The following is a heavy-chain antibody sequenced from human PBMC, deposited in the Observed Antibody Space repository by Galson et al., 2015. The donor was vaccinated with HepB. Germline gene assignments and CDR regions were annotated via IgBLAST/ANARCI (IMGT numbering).Heavy chain of an antibody. V-gene: IGHV3-23*01. CDR1: GFTFSSYA. D-gene: IGHD6-19*01. J-gene: IGHJ4*02. Sequence: SLRLSCAASGFTFSSYAMSWVRQAPGKGLEWVSAISGSGGSAYYADSVKGRFTISRDNSKNTLYLQMNSLRAEGTAVYYCAKGASGAVAGEDYFDYWGQGTLVTVSS. CDR3: AKGASGAVAGEDYFDY. CDR2: ISGSGGSA.